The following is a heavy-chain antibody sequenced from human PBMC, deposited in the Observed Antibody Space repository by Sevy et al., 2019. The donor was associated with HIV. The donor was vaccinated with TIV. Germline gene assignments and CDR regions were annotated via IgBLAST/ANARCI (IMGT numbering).Heavy chain of an antibody. V-gene: IGHV3-30*02. CDR1: GFTFSRYG. D-gene: IGHD3-10*01. Sequence: GGSLRLSCAVSGFTFSRYGMHWVRQAPGKGLEWVAFIRYDGSTKYYAESVKGRFIISRDNSKDTLYLQMNSLRGDDTSLYYCVKGLGMVQGALLSDDVWGQGTMVTVSS. CDR3: VKGLGMVQGALLSDDV. CDR2: IRYDGSTK. J-gene: IGHJ3*01.